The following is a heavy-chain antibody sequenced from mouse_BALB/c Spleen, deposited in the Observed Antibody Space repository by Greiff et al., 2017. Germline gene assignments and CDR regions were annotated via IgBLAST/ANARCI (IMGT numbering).Heavy chain of an antibody. CDR2: IYPSDSYT. J-gene: IGHJ3*01. D-gene: IGHD2-4*01. Sequence: VQLQQPGAELVRPGASVKLSCKASGYTFTSYWINWVKQRPGQGLEWIGNIYPSDSYTNYNQKFKDKATLTVDKSSSTAYMQLSSPTSEDSAVYYCTRGDDYDLFAYWGQGTLVTVSA. CDR1: GYTFTSYW. CDR3: TRGDDYDLFAY. V-gene: IGHV1-69*02.